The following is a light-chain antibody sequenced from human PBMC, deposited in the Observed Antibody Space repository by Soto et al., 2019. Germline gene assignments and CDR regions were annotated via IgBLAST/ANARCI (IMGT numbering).Light chain of an antibody. V-gene: IGLV4-69*01. CDR2: VNSGGSH. CDR1: SGHSNYA. CDR3: QTWGTGSAIVV. J-gene: IGLJ7*01. Sequence: QLVLTQSPSASASLGASVKLTCTLSSGHSNYAIAWHQQQPEKGPRYLMKVNSGGSHIKGDGIPDRFSGSSSGAERYLFISSLQSKDEADYYCQTWGTGSAIVVFGGGTQLTVL.